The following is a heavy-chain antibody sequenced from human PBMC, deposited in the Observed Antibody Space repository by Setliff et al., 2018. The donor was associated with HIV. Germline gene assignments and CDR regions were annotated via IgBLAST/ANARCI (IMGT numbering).Heavy chain of an antibody. Sequence: ASGEGSCKASGYTFTAYHMHWVRQAPGQGLEWMGWINLNSGGTSYAQKFQGRVTMTRDTSINTGYMELSRLRSDDTAVYYCASAVAGTPFDYWGQGALVTVSS. J-gene: IGHJ4*02. V-gene: IGHV1-2*02. CDR2: INLNSGGT. CDR3: ASAVAGTPFDY. D-gene: IGHD6-19*01. CDR1: GYTFTAYH.